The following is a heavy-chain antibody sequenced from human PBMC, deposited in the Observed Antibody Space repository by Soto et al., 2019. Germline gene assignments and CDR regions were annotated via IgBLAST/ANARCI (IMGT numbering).Heavy chain of an antibody. Sequence: ASVKVSCKASGYTFTHFYITWVRQAPGQGLEWMGAISPHNFNTNYAQKFRGGVTLTTEKSTNTAYMDLRSLTSDDTAVYYCARDEGGYDILTGYYKAHHFDYWGQGVPVTVSS. V-gene: IGHV1-18*01. CDR1: GYTFTHFY. CDR2: ISPHNFNT. D-gene: IGHD3-9*01. CDR3: ARDEGGYDILTGYYKAHHFDY. J-gene: IGHJ4*02.